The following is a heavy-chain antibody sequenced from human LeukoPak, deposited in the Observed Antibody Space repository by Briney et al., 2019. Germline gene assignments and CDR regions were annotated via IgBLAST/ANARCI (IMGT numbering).Heavy chain of an antibody. CDR2: ISYSGGSA. Sequence: QSGGSLRLSCAASGFIFSGCAMSWVRQAPGKGLEWVSGISYSGGSAYYADSVKGRFTVSRDNSKNTLYLQMNSLRADDTAVYYCAKEVGGYSYVFDFWGQGTLVTVSS. CDR3: AKEVGGYSYVFDF. V-gene: IGHV3-23*01. CDR1: GFIFSGCA. D-gene: IGHD5-18*01. J-gene: IGHJ4*02.